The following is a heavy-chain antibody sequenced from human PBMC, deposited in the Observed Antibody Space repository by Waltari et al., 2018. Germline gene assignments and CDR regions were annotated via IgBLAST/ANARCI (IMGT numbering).Heavy chain of an antibody. CDR2: IYYSGST. V-gene: IGHV4-39*01. J-gene: IGHJ3*02. CDR3: ARLVIVDLAAFDI. D-gene: IGHD3-22*01. Sequence: QLQLQESGPGLVKPSETLSLTCTVSGGSISSSSYYWGWIRQPPGKGLEWIGSIYYSGSTYYNPSLKSRVTISVDTSKNQFSLKLSSVTAADTAVYYCARLVIVDLAAFDIWGQGTMVTVSS. CDR1: GGSISSSSYY.